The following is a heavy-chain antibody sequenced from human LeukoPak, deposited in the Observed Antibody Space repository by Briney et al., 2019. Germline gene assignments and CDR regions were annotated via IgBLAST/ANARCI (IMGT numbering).Heavy chain of an antibody. CDR3: ARGSSSWYFGYWFDP. J-gene: IGHJ5*02. V-gene: IGHV4-34*01. D-gene: IGHD6-13*01. Sequence: SETLSLTCAVYGGSFSGYYWSWIRQPPGKGLEWVGEINHSGSTNYNPSLKSRVTISVDTSKNQFSLKLSSVTAADTAVYYCARGSSSWYFGYWFDPWGQGTLVTVSS. CDR1: GGSFSGYY. CDR2: INHSGST.